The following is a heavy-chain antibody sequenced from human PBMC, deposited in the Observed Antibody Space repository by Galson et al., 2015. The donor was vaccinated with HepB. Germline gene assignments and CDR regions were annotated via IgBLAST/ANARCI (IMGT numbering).Heavy chain of an antibody. CDR1: GFTFSTYG. CDR3: AKDAGGASYQPPTWFDY. V-gene: IGHV3-30*18. J-gene: IGHJ4*02. Sequence: SLRLSCAASGFTFSTYGMHWVRQAPGKGLEWVTVISNDGKNKYYADSVKGRFTISRDNSKTTVYLQMNSLRVEDTAVYYCAKDAGGASYQPPTWFDYWGQGTLVPVSS. D-gene: IGHD1-26*01. CDR2: ISNDGKNK.